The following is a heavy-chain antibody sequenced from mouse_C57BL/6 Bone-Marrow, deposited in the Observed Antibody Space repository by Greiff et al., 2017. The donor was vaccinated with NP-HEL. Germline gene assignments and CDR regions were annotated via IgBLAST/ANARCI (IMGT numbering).Heavy chain of an antibody. V-gene: IGHV2-2*01. CDR2: IWSGGST. CDR3: ARRDYDGYYYAMDY. J-gene: IGHJ4*01. CDR1: GFSLTSYG. D-gene: IGHD2-4*01. Sequence: QVQLKESGPGLVQPSQSLSITCTVSGFSLTSYGVHWVRQSPGKGLEWLGVIWSGGSTDYNAAFISRLSISKDNSKSQVFFKMNSLQADDTAIYYCARRDYDGYYYAMDYWGQGTSVTVSS.